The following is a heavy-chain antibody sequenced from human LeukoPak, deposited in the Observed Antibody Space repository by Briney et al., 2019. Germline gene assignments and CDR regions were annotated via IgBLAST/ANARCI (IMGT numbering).Heavy chain of an antibody. J-gene: IGHJ4*02. Sequence: SETLSLTCAVYGGSFSGYYWSWIRQPPGKGLEWIGSIYYSGSTYYNPSLKSRVTISVDTSKNQFSLKLSSVTAADTAVYYCARDYYGSGSYYQNWGQGTLVTVSS. CDR3: ARDYYGSGSYYQN. D-gene: IGHD3-10*01. V-gene: IGHV4-34*01. CDR1: GGSFSGYY. CDR2: IYYSGST.